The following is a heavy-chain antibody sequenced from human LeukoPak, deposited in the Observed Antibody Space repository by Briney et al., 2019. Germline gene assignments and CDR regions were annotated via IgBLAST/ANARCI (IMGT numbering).Heavy chain of an antibody. D-gene: IGHD2-21*02. Sequence: GESLKISCKASGYSFTNYWIGWVRQMPGKGLEWMGIIYPRDSDTRYSPSFQGQVTISADNSISTAYLQWSSLKASDTAMYYCARCRGDCYSGTDYWGQGTLVTVSS. V-gene: IGHV5-51*01. CDR3: ARCRGDCYSGTDY. CDR2: IYPRDSDT. CDR1: GYSFTNYW. J-gene: IGHJ4*02.